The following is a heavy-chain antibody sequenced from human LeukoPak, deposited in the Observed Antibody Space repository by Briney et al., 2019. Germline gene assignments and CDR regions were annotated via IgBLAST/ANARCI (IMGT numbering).Heavy chain of an antibody. J-gene: IGHJ5*02. CDR2: INHSGST. Sequence: SETLSLTCAVYGGSFSGYYWSWIRQPPGKGLEWIGEINHSGSTNYNPSLKSRVTISVDTSKNQFSLKLSSVTAADTAVYYCARGVVTIFGVVIIAEAWFDPWGQGTLVTVSS. V-gene: IGHV4-34*01. CDR3: ARGVVTIFGVVIIAEAWFDP. CDR1: GGSFSGYY. D-gene: IGHD3-3*01.